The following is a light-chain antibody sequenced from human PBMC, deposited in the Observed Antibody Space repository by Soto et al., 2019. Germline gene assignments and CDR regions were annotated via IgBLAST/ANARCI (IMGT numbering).Light chain of an antibody. J-gene: IGKJ5*01. CDR2: GAS. Sequence: EIVLTQSPGTQSLSPGERATLSCRASQSLSGNYLAWYQQRPGQAPRLLIHGASNRATGIPDRFSGSGSGTEFTLTISRLEPDDFAVYYCQQYGTSPRTFGQGTRLEIK. CDR1: QSLSGNY. V-gene: IGKV3-20*01. CDR3: QQYGTSPRT.